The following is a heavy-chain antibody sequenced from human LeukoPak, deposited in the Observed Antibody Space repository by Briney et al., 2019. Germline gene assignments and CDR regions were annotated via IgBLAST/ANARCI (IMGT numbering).Heavy chain of an antibody. Sequence: GRSLRPSCAASGYAFSSYAMHWVRQAPGKGPEWVAAISTDGSNRFYADSVKGRFTFSRDNSKSTLYLQMNSLRVEDTATYYCARVQSGSDAFDIWGQGRMVTVSS. CDR1: GYAFSSYA. CDR2: ISTDGSNR. V-gene: IGHV3-30-3*01. J-gene: IGHJ3*02. CDR3: ARVQSGSDAFDI.